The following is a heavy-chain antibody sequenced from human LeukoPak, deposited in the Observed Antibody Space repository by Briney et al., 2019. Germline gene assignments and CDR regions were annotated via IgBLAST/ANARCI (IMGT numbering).Heavy chain of an antibody. D-gene: IGHD2/OR15-2a*01. V-gene: IGHV3-7*01. J-gene: IGHJ6*04. CDR2: IKEDGTEK. CDR1: GFTFNTYW. CDR3: ARDRGYFRKEV. Sequence: GSLRLSCAASGFTFNTYWMTWVRQAPGKGLEWVANIKEDGTEKYYIDSVKGRFTISRDNAKNSLYLQMNSLRDEDTAVYYCARDRGYFRKEVWGKGTTVIVSS.